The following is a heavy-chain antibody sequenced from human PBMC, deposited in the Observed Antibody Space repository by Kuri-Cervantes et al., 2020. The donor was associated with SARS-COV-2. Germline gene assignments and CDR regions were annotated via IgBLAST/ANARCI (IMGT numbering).Heavy chain of an antibody. CDR3: AKMRGYSSSWVDY. CDR2: ISGGDPST. D-gene: IGHD6-13*01. J-gene: IGHJ4*02. V-gene: IGHV3-23*01. Sequence: GGSLRLSCAASGFTFSSYAMSWVRQAPGKGLEWVSGISGGDPSTYYADSVKGRFTISRDNSKNTLYLQMNSLRGEDTALYYCAKMRGYSSSWVDYWGQGTLVTVSS. CDR1: GFTFSSYA.